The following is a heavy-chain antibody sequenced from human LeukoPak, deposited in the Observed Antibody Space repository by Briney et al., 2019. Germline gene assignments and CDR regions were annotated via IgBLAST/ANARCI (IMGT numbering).Heavy chain of an antibody. CDR1: GGSISSYY. CDR3: ARDRSYYDSSGYHRVDY. D-gene: IGHD3-22*01. Sequence: LSLTCTVSGGSISSYYWNWIRQPPGKGLEWVSYISSSGSTIYYADSVKGRFTISRDNAKNSLYLQMNSLRAEDTAVYYCARDRSYYDSSGYHRVDYWGQGTLVTVSS. V-gene: IGHV3-11*04. J-gene: IGHJ4*02. CDR2: ISSSGSTI.